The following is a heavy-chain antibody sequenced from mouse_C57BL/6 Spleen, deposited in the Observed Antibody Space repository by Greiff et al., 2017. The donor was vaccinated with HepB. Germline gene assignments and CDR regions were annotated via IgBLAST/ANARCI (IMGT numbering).Heavy chain of an antibody. Sequence: EVQLQQSGAELVRPGASVKLSCTASGFNIKDYYMHWVKQRPEQGLEWIGRIDPEDGDTEYAPKFQGKATMTADTSSNTAYLQLSSLTYEDTAVYYCTSGYYGYYAMDYWGQGTSVTVSS. CDR3: TSGYYGYYAMDY. J-gene: IGHJ4*01. CDR2: IDPEDGDT. D-gene: IGHD2-3*01. V-gene: IGHV14-1*01. CDR1: GFNIKDYY.